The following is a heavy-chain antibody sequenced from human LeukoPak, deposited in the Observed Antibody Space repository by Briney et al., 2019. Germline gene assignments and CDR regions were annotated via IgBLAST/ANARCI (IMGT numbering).Heavy chain of an antibody. CDR2: ISSSSSYI. CDR1: GFTFSRYS. J-gene: IGHJ6*03. CDR3: ARVPITILDDYYYMDV. Sequence: GGSLRLSCAASGFTFSRYSMNWVRQAPGKGLEWVSSISSSSSYIFYADSLKGRFTISRDNAKNSLYLQVNSLRAEDTAVYYCARVPITILDDYYYMDVWGKGTTVTVSS. D-gene: IGHD3-3*01. V-gene: IGHV3-21*01.